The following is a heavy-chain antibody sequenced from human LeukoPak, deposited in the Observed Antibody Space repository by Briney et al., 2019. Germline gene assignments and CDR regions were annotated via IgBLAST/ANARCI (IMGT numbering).Heavy chain of an antibody. D-gene: IGHD6-19*01. J-gene: IGHJ4*02. CDR1: GYTFTGHY. CDR3: ARGKHSGWYYPGSY. CDR2: INPNSGGT. Sequence: ASVKVSCKASGYTFTGHYMHWVRQAPGQGLEWMGWINPNSGGTNYAQKFQGWVTMTRDTSISTAYMELSRLRSDDTAVYYCARGKHSGWYYPGSYWGQGTLVTLSS. V-gene: IGHV1-2*04.